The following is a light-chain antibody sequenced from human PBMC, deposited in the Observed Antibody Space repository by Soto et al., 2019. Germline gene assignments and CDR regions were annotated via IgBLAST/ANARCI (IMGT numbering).Light chain of an antibody. CDR1: SSNIGAGYD. J-gene: IGLJ3*02. CDR2: GNS. V-gene: IGLV1-40*01. Sequence: QSVLTQPPSVSGAPGQRVTISCTGSSSNIGAGYDVHWYQQLPGTAPKLLIYGNSNRPSGVPDRFSSSKSGTSASLAITGLQAEDEADYYCQSYDSSLSGFWVFGGGTKLTVL. CDR3: QSYDSSLSGFWV.